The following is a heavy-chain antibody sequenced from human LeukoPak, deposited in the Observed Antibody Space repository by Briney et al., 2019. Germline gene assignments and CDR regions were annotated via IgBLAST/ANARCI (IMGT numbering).Heavy chain of an antibody. CDR1: GYILKELF. J-gene: IGHJ6*02. D-gene: IGHD4-17*01. V-gene: IGHV1-24*01. CDR3: ATGTTEGMDV. CDR2: FDPEDGEA. Sequence: ATVKVSCKVSGYILKELFIHWVRQAPGKGLEWMGGFDPEDGEALYAQKFQGRVTMTDDTSTDTAYMELSSLKSEDTAVYYCATGTTEGMDVWGQGTTVTVSS.